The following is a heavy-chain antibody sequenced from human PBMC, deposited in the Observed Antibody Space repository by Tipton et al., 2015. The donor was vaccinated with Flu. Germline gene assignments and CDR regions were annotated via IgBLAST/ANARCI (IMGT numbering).Heavy chain of an antibody. Sequence: TLSLTCTVSGGSISSYYWNWIRQSAGKGLEWIGRIQSTGRTNYNPSLRSRATISMDTSKNQFSLKLSSVTAADTAVYYCARHGNGSSTTRCFDPWGQGTLVTVSS. CDR1: GGSISSYY. V-gene: IGHV4-4*07. D-gene: IGHD1-1*01. J-gene: IGHJ5*02. CDR2: IQSTGRT. CDR3: ARHGNGSSTTRCFDP.